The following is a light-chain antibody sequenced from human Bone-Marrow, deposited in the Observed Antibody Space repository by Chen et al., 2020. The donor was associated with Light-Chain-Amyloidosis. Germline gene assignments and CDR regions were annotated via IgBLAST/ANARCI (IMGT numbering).Light chain of an antibody. V-gene: IGKV2D-29*02. CDR3: MQSIQLPLT. CDR2: EVS. J-gene: IGKJ4*01. CDR1: QSLRDIKTY. Sequence: IVMTQTPLSLSVTPGQPASIPCKSIQSLRDIKTYFYWYLQKTGQSPKLLFYEVSNRFSGVPDRFSGSGSETDFTLKIRRVEAEDVGVYYCMQSIQLPLTFGGGTKVEIK.